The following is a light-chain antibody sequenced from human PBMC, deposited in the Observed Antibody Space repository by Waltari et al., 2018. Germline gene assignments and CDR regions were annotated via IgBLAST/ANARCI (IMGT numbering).Light chain of an antibody. J-gene: IGKJ1*01. CDR2: HAS. Sequence: EVVLTQSPATLSLSRGEGATLSCRASQSISHYLSWYQQKPGQAPRLLIYHASSRATGIPERFSGSGSGTDFSLTISRLEPEDFAAYYCQHYLNLPATFGQGTKVEIK. CDR1: QSISHY. V-gene: IGKV3D-20*02. CDR3: QHYLNLPAT.